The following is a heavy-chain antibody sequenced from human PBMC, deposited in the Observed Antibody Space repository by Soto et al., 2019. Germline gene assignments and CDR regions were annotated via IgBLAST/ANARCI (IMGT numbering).Heavy chain of an antibody. CDR3: ARDPLSGGRDAFDI. CDR2: TYYRSKWYN. J-gene: IGHJ3*02. D-gene: IGHD3-16*01. V-gene: IGHV6-1*01. Sequence: KQSQTLSLTCAISGDSVSSNSAAWNWIRQSPSRGLEWLGRTYYRSKWYNDYAVSVKSRITINPDTSKNQFSLQLNSVTPEDTSVYYCARDPLSGGRDAFDIWGQGTMVTVSS. CDR1: GDSVSSNSAA.